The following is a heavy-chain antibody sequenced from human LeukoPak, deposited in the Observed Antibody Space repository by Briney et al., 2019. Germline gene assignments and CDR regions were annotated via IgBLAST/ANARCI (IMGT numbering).Heavy chain of an antibody. V-gene: IGHV4-59*01. Sequence: SETLSLTCTVSGGSISSYYWSWIRQPPGKGLEWIGYIYYSGSTNYNPSLKSRVTISVDTSKNQFSLELSSVTAADTAVYYCARLPSGSFDYWGQGTLVTVSS. CDR2: IYYSGST. D-gene: IGHD1-26*01. J-gene: IGHJ4*02. CDR3: ARLPSGSFDY. CDR1: GGSISSYY.